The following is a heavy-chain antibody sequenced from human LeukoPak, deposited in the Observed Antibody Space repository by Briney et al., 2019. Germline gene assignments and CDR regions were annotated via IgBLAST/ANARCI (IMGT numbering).Heavy chain of an antibody. CDR1: GYSFTSYW. CDR3: ARPSSGWYRPFDY. D-gene: IGHD6-19*01. V-gene: IGHV5-51*01. J-gene: IGHJ4*02. CDR2: IYPGDSDT. Sequence: GESLQISCKGSGYSFTSYWIGWVRPMSGKGLEWMGIIYPGDSDTTYSPSFQGQVTISADKSISTAYLQWSSLRASDTAMYYCARPSSGWYRPFDYWGQGTLVTVSS.